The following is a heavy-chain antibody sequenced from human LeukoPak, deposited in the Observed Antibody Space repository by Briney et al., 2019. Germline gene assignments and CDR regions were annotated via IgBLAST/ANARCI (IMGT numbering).Heavy chain of an antibody. CDR1: GYTFTSYG. D-gene: IGHD3-22*01. CDR2: IIAYNGNT. CDR3: ARSGLTYYYDSSGYYYSR. J-gene: IGHJ4*02. V-gene: IGHV1-18*01. Sequence: ASVKVSCKASGYTFTSYGISWVRQSPGQGLEWMGGIIAYNGNTNYAQKLQGRVTMTTDTSTSTAYMELRSLSYEATAVSYCARSGLTYYYDSSGYYYSRWGQGTLVTVSS.